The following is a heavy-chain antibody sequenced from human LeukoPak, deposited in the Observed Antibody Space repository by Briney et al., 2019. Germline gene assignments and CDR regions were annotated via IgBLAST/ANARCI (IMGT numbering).Heavy chain of an antibody. CDR2: IYNSETT. CDR3: ARGPPDRADI. CDR1: GASISVSY. V-gene: IGHV4-4*08. D-gene: IGHD3-16*02. Sequence: SETLSLTCSVSGASISVSYWSWLRQPPGRGLEWIGYIYNSETTNYNTSLASRVTISLDTSKNQLSLRLTSVSAVDTATYYCARGPPDRADIWGQGTMVSVSS. J-gene: IGHJ3*02.